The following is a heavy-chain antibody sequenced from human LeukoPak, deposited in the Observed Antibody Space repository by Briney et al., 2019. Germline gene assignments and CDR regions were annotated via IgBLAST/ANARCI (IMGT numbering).Heavy chain of an antibody. CDR3: AKTLGKYSSYYFDY. Sequence: GGSLRLSCAVSGFTFSSYAMSWVRQAPGKGLEWVSAISGSGGSTYYADSVKGRFTISRDNSKNTLYLQMNSLRAEDTAVYYCAKTLGKYSSYYFDYWGQGTLVTVSS. J-gene: IGHJ4*02. CDR1: GFTFSSYA. CDR2: ISGSGGST. V-gene: IGHV3-23*01. D-gene: IGHD5-18*01.